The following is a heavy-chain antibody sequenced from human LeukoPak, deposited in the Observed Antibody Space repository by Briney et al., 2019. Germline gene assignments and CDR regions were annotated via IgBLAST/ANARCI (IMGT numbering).Heavy chain of an antibody. D-gene: IGHD6-13*01. V-gene: IGHV3-33*01. J-gene: IGHJ4*02. Sequence: GRSLRLSCAASGFTFSSYGMHWVRQAPGKGLEWVAVIWYDGSNKYYADSVKGRFTISRDNSKNTLYLQMNSLRAEDTAVYYCARDFGEQQLLSFFFDYRGQGTLVTVSS. CDR2: IWYDGSNK. CDR3: ARDFGEQQLLSFFFDY. CDR1: GFTFSSYG.